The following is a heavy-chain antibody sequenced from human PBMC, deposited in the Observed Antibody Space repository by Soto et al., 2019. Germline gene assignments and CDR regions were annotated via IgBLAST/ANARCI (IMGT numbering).Heavy chain of an antibody. Sequence: PSETLSLTCAVSGGSISSGGYSWSWIRQPPGKGLEWIGYIYHSGSTYYNPSLKSRVTISVDRSKNQFSLKLSSVTAADTAVYYCARERRGVVVVAATRSGHYFDYWGQGTLVTVSS. CDR1: GGSISSGGYS. V-gene: IGHV4-30-2*01. J-gene: IGHJ4*02. D-gene: IGHD2-15*01. CDR3: ARERRGVVVVAATRSGHYFDY. CDR2: IYHSGST.